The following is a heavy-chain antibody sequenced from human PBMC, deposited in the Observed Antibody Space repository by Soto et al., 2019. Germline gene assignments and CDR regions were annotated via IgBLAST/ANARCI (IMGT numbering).Heavy chain of an antibody. CDR1: GGTFSSYT. CDR2: IIPILGIA. D-gene: IGHD3-10*01. CDR3: ASLAVLHYYGSGKYYMDV. Sequence: QVQLVQSGAEVKKPGSSVKVSCKASGGTFSSYTISWVRQAPGQGLEWMGRIIPILGIANYAQKVQGRVTITADKSTSQAYMELSSLRSEDTAVYYCASLAVLHYYGSGKYYMDVWCKGTTVTVSS. V-gene: IGHV1-69*02. J-gene: IGHJ6*03.